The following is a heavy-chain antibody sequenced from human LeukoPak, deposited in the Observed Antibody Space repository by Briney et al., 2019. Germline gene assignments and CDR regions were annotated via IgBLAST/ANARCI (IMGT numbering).Heavy chain of an antibody. CDR1: GFTFSSYA. CDR2: ISGSGGST. J-gene: IGHJ4*02. D-gene: IGHD1-26*01. CDR3: AKDQSNNRYSGSYWVSEY. Sequence: GGSLRLSCAASGFTFSSYAMTWVRQAPGKGLEWVSAISGSGGSTYYADSVKGRFTISRDNSKNTLYLQMNSLRAEDTAVYYCAKDQSNNRYSGSYWVSEYWGQGTLVTVSS. V-gene: IGHV3-23*01.